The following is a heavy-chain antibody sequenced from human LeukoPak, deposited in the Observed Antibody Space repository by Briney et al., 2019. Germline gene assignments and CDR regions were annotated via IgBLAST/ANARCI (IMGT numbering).Heavy chain of an antibody. CDR1: GGSISSGGYY. CDR3: ANLRWLPYYFDY. J-gene: IGHJ4*02. D-gene: IGHD5-24*01. V-gene: IGHV4-39*01. Sequence: SETLSLTCTVSGGSISSGGYYWGWIRQPPGKGLEWIGSIYYSGSTYYNPSLKSRVTISVDTSKNQFSLKLSSVTAADTAVYYCANLRWLPYYFDYWGQGTLVTVSS. CDR2: IYYSGST.